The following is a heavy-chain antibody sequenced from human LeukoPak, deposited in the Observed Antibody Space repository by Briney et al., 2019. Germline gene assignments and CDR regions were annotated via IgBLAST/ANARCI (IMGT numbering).Heavy chain of an antibody. J-gene: IGHJ4*02. CDR3: AKSIDGPKAPLDY. V-gene: IGHV3-23*01. Sequence: GGSLRLSCAASGFTFSSYSMNWVRQAPGKGLEWVSAISGSGGSTYYADSVKGRFAISRDNSKNTLYLQMNSLRAEDTAVYYCAKSIDGPKAPLDYWGQGTLVTVSS. D-gene: IGHD6-6*01. CDR2: ISGSGGST. CDR1: GFTFSSYS.